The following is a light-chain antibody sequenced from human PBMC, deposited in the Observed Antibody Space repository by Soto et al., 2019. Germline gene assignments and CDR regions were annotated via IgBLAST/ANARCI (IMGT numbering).Light chain of an antibody. Sequence: EIVLTQSPGTLSLSPGERATLSCRASQSVSSNYLAWYPQKRGQAPRLLIYGATSRATGIPTRFSGSGSGTDFPLPISRLEPEYFAVYYCQQYDTSARTFGQGTKVEI. CDR3: QQYDTSART. J-gene: IGKJ1*01. CDR2: GAT. V-gene: IGKV3-20*01. CDR1: QSVSSNY.